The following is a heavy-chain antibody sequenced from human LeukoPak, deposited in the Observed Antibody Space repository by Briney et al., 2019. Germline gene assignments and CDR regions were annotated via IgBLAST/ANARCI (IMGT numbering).Heavy chain of an antibody. Sequence: GGSLRLSCAVSGFTFSSYAMSWVRQAPGKGLEWVSAISGSGGSTYYADSVKGRFTISRDNSKNTLYLQMNSLRAEDTAVYYCAKAIYGSGSHPVDYWGQGTLVTVSS. CDR2: ISGSGGST. V-gene: IGHV3-23*01. D-gene: IGHD3-10*01. CDR3: AKAIYGSGSHPVDY. J-gene: IGHJ4*02. CDR1: GFTFSSYA.